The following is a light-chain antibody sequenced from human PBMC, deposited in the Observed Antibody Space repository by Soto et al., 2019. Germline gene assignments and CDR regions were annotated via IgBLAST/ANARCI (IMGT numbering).Light chain of an antibody. Sequence: DIPMTQSPSSLSASVGDRVTTTCRASQGISNYLAWYQQKPGKVPKLLIYAASTLQSGVPSRFSGSRSGTDFTLTISSLQPGDVETYYCQKDKSAPRTFGQGTKLEIK. CDR2: AAS. CDR1: QGISNY. CDR3: QKDKSAPRT. J-gene: IGKJ2*02. V-gene: IGKV1-27*01.